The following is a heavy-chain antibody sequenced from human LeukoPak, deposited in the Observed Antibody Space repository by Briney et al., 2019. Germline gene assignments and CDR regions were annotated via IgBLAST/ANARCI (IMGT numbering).Heavy chain of an antibody. V-gene: IGHV6-1*01. J-gene: IGHJ5*02. CDR3: ARALGSSGWIIMGNWFDP. D-gene: IGHD6-19*01. CDR1: GDSVSSNSAA. CDR2: TYYRSKWYN. Sequence: SQTLSLTCAISGDSVSSNSAAWNWIRQSPSRGLEWLGRTYYRSKWYNDYAVSVKSRITINPDTSKNQFSLKLSSVTAADTAVYYCARALGSSGWIIMGNWFDPWGQGTLVTVSS.